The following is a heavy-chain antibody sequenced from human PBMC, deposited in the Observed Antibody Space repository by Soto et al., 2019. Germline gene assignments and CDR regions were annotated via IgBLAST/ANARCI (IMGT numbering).Heavy chain of an antibody. CDR2: INHSGST. D-gene: IGHD4-17*01. CDR1: EGSFVGYY. CDR3: ARGPTVHNWFDP. V-gene: IGHV4-34*01. Sequence: SETLSLPYAVLEGSFVGYYWSRIRQPTGKGLEWIGEINHSGSTNYNPPLKSRVTISVDTSKNQFSLKLSSVTAADTAVYYCARGPTVHNWFDPWGQGTLVTVSS. J-gene: IGHJ5*02.